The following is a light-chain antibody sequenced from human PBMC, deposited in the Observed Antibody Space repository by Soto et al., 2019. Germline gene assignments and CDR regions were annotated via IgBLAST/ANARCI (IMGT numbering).Light chain of an antibody. CDR1: SGHSSNI. Sequence: QSVLTQSSSASASLGSSVKLTCTLSSGHSSNIIAWHQQQSGKAPRYLMKLEGSGSYNKGSGVPDRFSGSRSGADRYLTISNLQSEDEADYYCETWDSNTRVLGGGTQMTVL. CDR2: LEGSGSY. CDR3: ETWDSNTRV. J-gene: IGLJ3*02. V-gene: IGLV4-60*03.